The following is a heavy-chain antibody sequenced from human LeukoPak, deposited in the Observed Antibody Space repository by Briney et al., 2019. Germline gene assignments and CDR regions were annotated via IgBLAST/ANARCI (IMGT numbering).Heavy chain of an antibody. D-gene: IGHD3-10*01. J-gene: IGHJ5*02. CDR1: GASISSGSYS. V-gene: IGHV4-30-2*01. Sequence: SGTLSLTCSVSGASISSGSYSWSWLRQPPGEGLGWIGYIYNTGSTYYNPSLKGRVTISVDRSKNQFSLNLNFVPAADTALYYCARGDGSGSGRWFDPWGQGTLITVSS. CDR3: ARGDGSGSGRWFDP. CDR2: IYNTGST.